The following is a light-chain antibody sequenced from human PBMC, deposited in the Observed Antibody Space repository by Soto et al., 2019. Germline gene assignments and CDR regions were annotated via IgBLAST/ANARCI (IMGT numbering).Light chain of an antibody. CDR3: SSYASITTVV. Sequence: QSVLTQPASVSGSPGQSITISCTGTSSDVGGYNYVSWHQQHPGKAPKLMIYEVSNRPSGVSNRFSGSKSGNTASLTISGLQAEDEADYYCSSYASITTVVFGGGTKVTVL. CDR2: EVS. CDR1: SSDVGGYNY. V-gene: IGLV2-14*01. J-gene: IGLJ2*01.